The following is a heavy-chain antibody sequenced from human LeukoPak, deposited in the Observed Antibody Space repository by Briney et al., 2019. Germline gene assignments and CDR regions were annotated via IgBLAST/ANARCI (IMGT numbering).Heavy chain of an antibody. V-gene: IGHV4-59*01. CDR2: IYDSGST. CDR3: AREGSSGIYAFDI. J-gene: IGHJ3*02. Sequence: SETLSLTCTVSGGSISSYYWSWIRQPPGKGLEWIGYIYDSGSTNYNPSLKSRVTISVDTSKNQFSLKLRSVTAAATAVYYCAREGSSGIYAFDIWGQGTMVTVSS. D-gene: IGHD1-26*01. CDR1: GGSISSYY.